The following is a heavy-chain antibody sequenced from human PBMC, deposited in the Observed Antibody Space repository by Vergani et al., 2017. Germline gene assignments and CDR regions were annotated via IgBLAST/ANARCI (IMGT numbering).Heavy chain of an antibody. CDR2: IYYSGST. D-gene: IGHD4-17*01. J-gene: IGHJ3*02. V-gene: IGHV4-31*03. CDR3: ARDDYGDTRGAFDI. CDR1: GGSISSGGYY. Sequence: QVQLQESGPGLVKPSQTLSLTCTVSGGSISSGGYYWSWIRQHPGKGLEWIGYIYYSGSTYYNPSLKSRVTIAVDTSKNQFSLKLSSVTAADTAVYYCARDDYGDTRGAFDIWGQGTMVTVSS.